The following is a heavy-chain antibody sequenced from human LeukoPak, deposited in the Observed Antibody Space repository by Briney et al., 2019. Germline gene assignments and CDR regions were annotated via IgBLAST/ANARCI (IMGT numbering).Heavy chain of an antibody. D-gene: IGHD2-2*01. CDR2: IYSSEST. CDR1: GGSISSYY. Sequence: SETLSLTCTISGGSISSYYWSWIRQPPGKGLEWIGYIYSSESTNYNPSLKSRVTISVDTSKEQFSLKLSSVTAADTALYYCARTYSTSSNFDYWGQGTLVTVSS. CDR3: ARTYSTSSNFDY. V-gene: IGHV4-4*09. J-gene: IGHJ4*02.